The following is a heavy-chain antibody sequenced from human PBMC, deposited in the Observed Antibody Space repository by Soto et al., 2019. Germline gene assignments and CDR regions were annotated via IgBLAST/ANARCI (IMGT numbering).Heavy chain of an antibody. CDR2: IIPILGIA. Sequence: GGSVKVSCKASGGTFSSYTISWVRQGPGQGLEWMGRIIPILGIANYAQKFQGRVTITADKSTSTAYMELSSLRSEDTAVYYCARTLGDFWSGYYWFDPWGQGTLVTVSS. CDR1: GGTFSSYT. V-gene: IGHV1-69*02. CDR3: ARTLGDFWSGYYWFDP. D-gene: IGHD3-3*01. J-gene: IGHJ5*02.